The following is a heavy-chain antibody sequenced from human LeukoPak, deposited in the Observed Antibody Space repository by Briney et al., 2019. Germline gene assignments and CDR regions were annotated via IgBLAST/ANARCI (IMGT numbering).Heavy chain of an antibody. CDR2: IYHSGST. V-gene: IGHV4-38-2*02. Sequence: PSETLSLTCTVSGYSISSGYYWGWIRQPPGKGLEWIGSIYHSGSTYYNPSLKSRVTISVDTSKNQFSLKLSSVTAADTAVYYCARGAPGYWGQGTLVTVSS. CDR1: GYSISSGYY. J-gene: IGHJ4*02. CDR3: ARGAPGY.